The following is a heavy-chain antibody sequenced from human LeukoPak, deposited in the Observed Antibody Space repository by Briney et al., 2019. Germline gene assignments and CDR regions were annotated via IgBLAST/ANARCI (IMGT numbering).Heavy chain of an antibody. CDR2: IYFSGST. V-gene: IGHV4-59*08. D-gene: IGHD3-22*01. CDR1: GGCISSYY. J-gene: IGHJ6*02. CDR3: AGMRRGYSYGMDV. Sequence: SETLSRTGTVSGGCISSYYWTWIRQPPGNGLEGRGFIYFSGSTNDKPSLESRVTIAVETTNNQFSLNRSSVSVSDTAVYYCAGMRRGYSYGMDVWGQGTTVSVSS.